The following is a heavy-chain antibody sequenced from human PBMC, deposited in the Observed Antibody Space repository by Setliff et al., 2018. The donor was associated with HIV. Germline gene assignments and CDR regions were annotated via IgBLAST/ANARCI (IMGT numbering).Heavy chain of an antibody. CDR3: ARDHKYYYDSSGLDY. CDR2: IFYSGST. D-gene: IGHD3-22*01. J-gene: IGHJ4*02. V-gene: IGHV4-39*07. Sequence: SETLSLTCTVSGGSITSSTYYWDWIRQPPGKGLEWIGSIFYSGSTYYNPSVESRVTISIDTSKNQFSLRLSSVTAADTAVYYCARDHKYYYDSSGLDYWGQGTLVTVSS. CDR1: GGSITSSTYY.